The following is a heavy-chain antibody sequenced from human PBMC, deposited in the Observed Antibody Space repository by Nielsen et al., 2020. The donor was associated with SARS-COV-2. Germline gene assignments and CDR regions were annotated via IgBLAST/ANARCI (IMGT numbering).Heavy chain of an antibody. CDR1: GFTFSSYG. Sequence: GGSLRLSCAASGFTFSSYGMHWVRQAPGKGLEWVAVIWYGGSNKYYADSVKGRFTISRGNSKNTLYLQMNSLRAEDTAVYYCAKMRRGYSYGYGHYYYYGMDVWGQGTTVTVSS. CDR3: AKMRRGYSYGYGHYYYYGMDV. J-gene: IGHJ6*02. D-gene: IGHD5-18*01. V-gene: IGHV3-33*06. CDR2: IWYGGSNK.